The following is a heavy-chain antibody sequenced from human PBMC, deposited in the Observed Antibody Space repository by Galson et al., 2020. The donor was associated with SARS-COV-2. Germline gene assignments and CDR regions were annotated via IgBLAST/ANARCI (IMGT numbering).Heavy chain of an antibody. D-gene: IGHD2-2*01. CDR1: GYTLTELS. J-gene: IGHJ5*02. CDR2: FDPEDGET. V-gene: IGHV1-24*01. CDR3: ATSPPYCSSTSCYPNWFDP. Sequence: ASVKVSCKVSGYTLTELSMHWVRRAPGKGLEWMGGFDPEDGETIYAQKFQGRVTMTEDTSTDTAYMELSSLRSEDTAVYYCATSPPYCSSTSCYPNWFDPWGQGTLVTVSS.